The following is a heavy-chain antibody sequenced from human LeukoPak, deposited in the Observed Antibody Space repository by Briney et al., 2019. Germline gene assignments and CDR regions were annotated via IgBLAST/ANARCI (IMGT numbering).Heavy chain of an antibody. Sequence: SETLSLTCAVSGASINSSNWWSWVRQSPGKGLEWIGEIYHSGSTNYNPSLNSRVTISVDTSKNQFSLKLTSVTAADTAVYYCCGSGWFAGPFGYWGQGALVTVSS. J-gene: IGHJ4*02. CDR1: GASINSSNW. CDR2: IYHSGST. D-gene: IGHD6-19*01. V-gene: IGHV4-4*02. CDR3: CGSGWFAGPFGY.